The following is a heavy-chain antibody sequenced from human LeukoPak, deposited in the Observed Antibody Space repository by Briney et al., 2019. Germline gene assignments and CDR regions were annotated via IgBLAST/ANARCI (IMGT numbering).Heavy chain of an antibody. J-gene: IGHJ4*02. CDR1: GFTFSSYS. CDR2: ISSSSSYI. Sequence: GGSLRLSCAASGFTFSSYSMNWVRQAPGKGLEWVSSISSSSSYIYYADSVKGRFTISRDNAKNSLYLQMNSLRAEDTAVYYCARGVATYDFWNGYVWGQGTLVTVSS. V-gene: IGHV3-21*01. D-gene: IGHD3-3*01. CDR3: ARGVATYDFWNGYV.